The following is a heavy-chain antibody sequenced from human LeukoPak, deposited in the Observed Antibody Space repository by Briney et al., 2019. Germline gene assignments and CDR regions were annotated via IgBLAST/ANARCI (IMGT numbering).Heavy chain of an antibody. CDR3: ARAATATVTTPPARFYYYYMDV. J-gene: IGHJ6*03. V-gene: IGHV4-61*02. D-gene: IGHD4-17*01. CDR1: GGSISSGSYY. Sequence: PSETLSLTCTVSGGSISSGSYYWSWIRQPAGKGLEWIERIYTSGSTNYNPSLKSRVTISVDTSKNQFSLKLSSVTAADTAVYYCARAATATVTTPPARFYYYYMDVWGKGTTVTVSS. CDR2: IYTSGST.